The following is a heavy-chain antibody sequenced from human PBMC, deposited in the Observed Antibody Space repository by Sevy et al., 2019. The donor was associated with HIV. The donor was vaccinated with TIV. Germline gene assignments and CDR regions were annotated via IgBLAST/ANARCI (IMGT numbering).Heavy chain of an antibody. V-gene: IGHV1-18*01. CDR1: GYTLSSYG. Sequence: ASVKVSCKASGYTLSSYGISWVRQAPGQGLEWMGWINTYNGNTKYAQKLQGRITMTTDTATSPAYMEVRSLRSDDTTVYYCARDKSVQVIFGVVRYNYGMDVWGQGTTVTVSS. CDR3: ARDKSVQVIFGVVRYNYGMDV. J-gene: IGHJ6*02. CDR2: INTYNGNT. D-gene: IGHD3-3*01.